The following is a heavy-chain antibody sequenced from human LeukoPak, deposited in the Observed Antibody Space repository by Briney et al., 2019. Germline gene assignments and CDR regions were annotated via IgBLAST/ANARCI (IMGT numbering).Heavy chain of an antibody. Sequence: GESLKISCKGSGYRFTSYWIGWVRQMPGKGLDWMGIIYPGDSDTRYSPPFQGQVTISADKSISTAYLQWSSLKASDTAIYYCARTSQGSAAGDPIDYWGQGTLVTVSS. V-gene: IGHV5-51*01. CDR1: GYRFTSYW. D-gene: IGHD2-21*01. CDR2: IYPGDSDT. CDR3: ARTSQGSAAGDPIDY. J-gene: IGHJ4*02.